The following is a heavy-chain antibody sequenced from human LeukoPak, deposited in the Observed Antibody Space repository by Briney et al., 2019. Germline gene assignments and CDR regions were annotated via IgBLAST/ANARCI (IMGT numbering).Heavy chain of an antibody. CDR2: IYYSGST. Sequence: SETLSPTCTVSGDSISSYYWSWIRQPPGKGLEWIGYIYYSGSTNYNPSLKSRVTISVDTSKNQFSLKLRSVTAADTAVYYCARVTGYMIEDYFDYWGQGTLVTVSS. CDR1: GDSISSYY. V-gene: IGHV4-59*01. CDR3: ARVTGYMIEDYFDY. J-gene: IGHJ4*02. D-gene: IGHD3-22*01.